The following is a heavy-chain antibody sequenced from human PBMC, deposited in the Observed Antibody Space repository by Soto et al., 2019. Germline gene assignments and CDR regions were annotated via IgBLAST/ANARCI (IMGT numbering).Heavy chain of an antibody. CDR1: GGTFSSYA. CDR2: IIPIFGTA. CDR3: ARWSRGYCSSTSCYTRNWFDP. V-gene: IGHV1-69*13. J-gene: IGHJ5*02. Sequence: SVKVSCKASGGTFSSYAISWVRQAPGQGLEWMGGIIPIFGTANYAQKFQGRVTITADESTSTAYMELSSLRSEDTAAYYCARWSRGYCSSTSCYTRNWFDPWGQGTLVTVSS. D-gene: IGHD2-2*02.